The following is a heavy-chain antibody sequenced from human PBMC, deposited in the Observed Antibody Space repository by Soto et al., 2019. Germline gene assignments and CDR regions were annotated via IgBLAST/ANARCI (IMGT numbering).Heavy chain of an antibody. D-gene: IGHD6-13*01. J-gene: IGHJ4*01. CDR2: ISVSNGYT. CDR3: TRENAAAASPTLDY. Sequence: QEQIVQSGAEVKKPGASVRVACKASGYTFTTYGINWVRQAPGQGLEWMGWISVSNGYTNYAQNLQGRVTMTADTSTNVAYMELRSLRSDDTAVYYCTRENAAAASPTLDYWGHGTLVTVSS. V-gene: IGHV1-18*01. CDR1: GYTFTTYG.